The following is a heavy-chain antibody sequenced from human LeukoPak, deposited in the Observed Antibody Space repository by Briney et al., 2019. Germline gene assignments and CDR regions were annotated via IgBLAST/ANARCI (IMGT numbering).Heavy chain of an antibody. Sequence: PSETLSLTCTVSGGSISSSTYYWGWIRQPPGKGLEWIGSISYSGSTYYNPSLKSRVTISVDTSKIQFSLKLSSVTAADTAIYYCARHSRSAYSGYENAFDIWGQGTVVTVSS. D-gene: IGHD5-12*01. CDR3: ARHSRSAYSGYENAFDI. J-gene: IGHJ3*02. V-gene: IGHV4-39*01. CDR1: GGSISSSTYY. CDR2: ISYSGST.